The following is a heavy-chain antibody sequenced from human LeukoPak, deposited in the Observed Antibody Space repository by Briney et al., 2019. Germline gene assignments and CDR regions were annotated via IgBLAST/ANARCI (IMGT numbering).Heavy chain of an antibody. V-gene: IGHV3-9*01. CDR3: AKDTAAVLRFFDY. J-gene: IGHJ4*02. Sequence: SLRLSCAASGFTFDDYAMHWVRQAPGEGLEWVSGISWNSGSIGYADSVKGRFTISRDNAKNSLYLQMNSLRAEDTALYYCAKDTAAVLRFFDYWGQGTLVTVSS. CDR1: GFTFDDYA. CDR2: ISWNSGSI. D-gene: IGHD3-3*01.